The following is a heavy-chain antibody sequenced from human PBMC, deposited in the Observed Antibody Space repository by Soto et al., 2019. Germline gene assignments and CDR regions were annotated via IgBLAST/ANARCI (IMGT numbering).Heavy chain of an antibody. V-gene: IGHV3-13*01. J-gene: IGHJ5*02. CDR1: GFTFSSYD. CDR2: IGTAGDT. D-gene: IGHD3-10*01. CDR3: ARDLLGGMRFGEPMGWFDP. Sequence: GGSLRLSCAASGFTFSSYDMHWVRQATGKGLEWVSAIGTAGDTYYPGSVKGRFTISRENAKNSLYLQMNSLRAEDTAVYYCARDLLGGMRFGEPMGWFDPWGQGTLVTVSS.